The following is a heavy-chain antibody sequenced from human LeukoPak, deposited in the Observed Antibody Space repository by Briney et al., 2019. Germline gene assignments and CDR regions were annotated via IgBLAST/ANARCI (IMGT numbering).Heavy chain of an antibody. CDR2: IRYDGSNK. CDR1: GFTFSSYA. Sequence: GGSLRLSCAASGFTFSSYAMSWVRQAPGKGLEWVAFIRYDGSNKYYADSVKGRFTISRDNSKNTLYLQMNSLRAEDTAVYYCAKDINSYSSGWYYFDYWGQGTLVTVSS. V-gene: IGHV3-30*02. J-gene: IGHJ4*02. D-gene: IGHD6-19*01. CDR3: AKDINSYSSGWYYFDY.